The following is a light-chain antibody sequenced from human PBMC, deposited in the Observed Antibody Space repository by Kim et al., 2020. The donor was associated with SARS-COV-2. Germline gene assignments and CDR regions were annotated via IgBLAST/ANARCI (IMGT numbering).Light chain of an antibody. J-gene: IGLJ3*02. Sequence: QSALTPPASVSGSPGQSITISCTGTSSDVGAYNYVSWYQHHPGKAPKLMIYEVNNRPSGVSNRFSGSKSGNTASLTISGLQAEDEADYYCNSYTKSATLVFGGGTKVTVL. V-gene: IGLV2-14*01. CDR2: EVN. CDR1: SSDVGAYNY. CDR3: NSYTKSATLV.